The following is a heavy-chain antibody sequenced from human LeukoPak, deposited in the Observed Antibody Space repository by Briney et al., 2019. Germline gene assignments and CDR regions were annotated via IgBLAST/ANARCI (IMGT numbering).Heavy chain of an antibody. CDR1: GGSISSYY. J-gene: IGHJ6*02. CDR3: SRDDPDGMDV. CDR2: IKRKTDGGTT. V-gene: IGHV3-15*01. Sequence: ETLSLTCTVSGGSISSYYWSWIRQPPGKGLEWVGRIKRKTDGGTTDYAAPVKGRFTISRDDSKNTFYLQMDSLKFEDTGVYYCSRDDPDGMDVWGQGATVIVSS.